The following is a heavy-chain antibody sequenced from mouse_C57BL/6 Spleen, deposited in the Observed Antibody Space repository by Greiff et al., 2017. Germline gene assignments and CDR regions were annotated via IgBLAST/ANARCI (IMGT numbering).Heavy chain of an antibody. CDR1: GYAFSGYW. V-gene: IGHV1-64*01. CDR2: IHPNSGST. Sequence: VKLQESGAELVKPGASVKISCKASGYAFSGYWMNWVKQRPGKGLEWIGMIHPNSGSTNYNEKFKSKATLTVDKTSSTAYMQLSSLTSEDSAVXYGASGWDYYYVLDYWGQGTTLTVSS. D-gene: IGHD1-1*01. CDR3: ASGWDYYYVLDY. J-gene: IGHJ2*01.